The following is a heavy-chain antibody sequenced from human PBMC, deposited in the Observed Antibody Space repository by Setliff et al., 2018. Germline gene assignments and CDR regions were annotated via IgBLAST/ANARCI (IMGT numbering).Heavy chain of an antibody. CDR3: ARCITIFGVVIPNAFDY. J-gene: IGHJ4*02. CDR1: GFSLSTRGVG. D-gene: IGHD3-3*01. Sequence: SGPTLVNPPPPLTLTCTFSGFSLSTRGVGVGWIRQPPGKALEWLALTYWDDDKRYSPSLKGRLTITKDTSKNQVVLTMTNMDPVDTATYYCARCITIFGVVIPNAFDYWGQGTLGTVSA. CDR2: TYWDDDK. V-gene: IGHV2-5*02.